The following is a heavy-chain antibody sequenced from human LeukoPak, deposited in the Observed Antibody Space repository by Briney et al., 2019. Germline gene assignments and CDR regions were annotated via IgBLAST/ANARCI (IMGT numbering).Heavy chain of an antibody. J-gene: IGHJ5*02. Sequence: PGGSLRLSCAASGFTVSSNYMSWGRQAPGKGLEWVSIINVGGDTYYADSVKGRFTISRDTSKNTVYLQMDNLRAEDTAVYYCARGQGFLLDLWGQGTLVTVSS. D-gene: IGHD3-10*01. CDR1: GFTVSSNY. CDR3: ARGQGFLLDL. CDR2: INVGGDT. V-gene: IGHV3-53*01.